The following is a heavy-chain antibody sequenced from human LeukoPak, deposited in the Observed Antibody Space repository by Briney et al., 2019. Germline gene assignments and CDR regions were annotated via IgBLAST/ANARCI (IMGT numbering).Heavy chain of an antibody. Sequence: PSETLSLTCTVSGGSLSTYYWSCIRQPPGKGLDWIGYIHSSGSTVYNPSLKSRLTISVDTSKNQFSLKLSSVTAGDTAMYYCARTAMVPAAMHTWCFDLWGRGTLVTVSS. V-gene: IGHV4-59*01. D-gene: IGHD2-2*01. CDR2: IHSSGST. J-gene: IGHJ2*01. CDR1: GGSLSTYY. CDR3: ARTAMVPAAMHTWCFDL.